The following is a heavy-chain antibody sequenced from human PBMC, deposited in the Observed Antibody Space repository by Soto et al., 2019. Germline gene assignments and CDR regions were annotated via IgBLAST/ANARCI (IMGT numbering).Heavy chain of an antibody. CDR2: ISSSGTYI. Sequence: EEQLAESGGGLVKPGGSLRLSCAASGFIFNDYSMDWVRQAPEKGLEWVSSISSSGTYIYYADSVKGRFAISRDNAKNVMYLQMDNLRAEDTAVYYCVRAGHVYDVYYYGMDVWGQGTTVTVSS. V-gene: IGHV3-21*01. J-gene: IGHJ6*02. D-gene: IGHD5-12*01. CDR3: VRAGHVYDVYYYGMDV. CDR1: GFIFNDYS.